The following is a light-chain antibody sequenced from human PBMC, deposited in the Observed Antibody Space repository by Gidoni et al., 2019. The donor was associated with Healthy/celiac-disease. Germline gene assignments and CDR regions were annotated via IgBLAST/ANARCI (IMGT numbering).Light chain of an antibody. CDR3: QVWDSSSDPYVV. CDR2: DDS. J-gene: IGLJ2*01. Sequence: SYVLTQPPSVSVAPGQTARITCGGNNSGSKSVHWYQQKPGQAPVLVVYDDSERPSGIPERFSGSNSGNTATLTISRVEAGDEADYYCQVWDSSSDPYVVFGGGTKLTVL. CDR1: NSGSKS. V-gene: IGLV3-21*02.